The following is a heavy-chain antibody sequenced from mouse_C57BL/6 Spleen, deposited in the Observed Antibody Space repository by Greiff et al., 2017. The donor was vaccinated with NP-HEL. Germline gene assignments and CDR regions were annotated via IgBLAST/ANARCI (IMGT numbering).Heavy chain of an antibody. V-gene: IGHV3-6*01. D-gene: IGHD2-1*01. CDR1: GYSITSGYY. Sequence: ESGPGLVKPSQSLSLTCSVTGYSITSGYYWNWIRQFPGNKLEWMGYISYDGSNNYNPSLKNRISITRDTSKNQFFLKLNSVTTEDTATYYCARVPLYYGYFDVWGTGTTVTVSS. CDR3: ARVPLYYGYFDV. J-gene: IGHJ1*03. CDR2: ISYDGSN.